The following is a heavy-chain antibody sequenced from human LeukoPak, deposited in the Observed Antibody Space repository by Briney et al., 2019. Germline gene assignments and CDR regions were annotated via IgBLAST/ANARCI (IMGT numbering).Heavy chain of an antibody. D-gene: IGHD2-21*02. CDR3: ARVVRGVATSNWFDP. CDR1: GDSLNTYY. Sequence: PSETLSLTCTVSGDSLNTYYWTWIRQTPGKELEWIGFVASSGTSNYNPSLKSRVVISIDTSKNQFSLALTSVTPADTAVYYCARVVRGVATSNWFDPRGQGTLVSVSS. V-gene: IGHV4-59*01. J-gene: IGHJ5*02. CDR2: VASSGTS.